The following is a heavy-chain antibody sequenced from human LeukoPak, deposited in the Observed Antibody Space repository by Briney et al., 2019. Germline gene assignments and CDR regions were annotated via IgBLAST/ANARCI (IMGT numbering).Heavy chain of an antibody. V-gene: IGHV3-21*01. CDR1: GFTFSSYS. CDR3: ARERGGYGDYVLGDFDY. Sequence: GGSLRLSCAASGFTFSSYSMNWVRQAPGKGLEWVSSISSSSSYIYYADSVKGRFTISRDNAKNSLYLQMNGLRAEDTAVYYCARERGGYGDYVLGDFDYWGQGTLVTVSS. CDR2: ISSSSSYI. J-gene: IGHJ4*02. D-gene: IGHD4-17*01.